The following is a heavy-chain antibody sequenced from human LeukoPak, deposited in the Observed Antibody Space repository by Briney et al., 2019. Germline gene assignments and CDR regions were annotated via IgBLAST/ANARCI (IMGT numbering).Heavy chain of an antibody. J-gene: IGHJ6*03. V-gene: IGHV1-8*03. CDR1: GYTFTSYA. CDR2: MNPNSGNT. Sequence: ASVKVSCKASGYTFTSYAMNWVRQAPGQGLEWMGWMNPNSGNTGYAQKFQGRVTITRNTSISTAYMELSSLRSEDTAVYYCARGHYYYYMDVWGKGTTVTVSS. CDR3: ARGHYYYYMDV.